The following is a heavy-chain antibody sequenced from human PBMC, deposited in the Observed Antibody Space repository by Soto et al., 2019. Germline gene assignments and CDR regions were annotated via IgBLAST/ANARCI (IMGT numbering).Heavy chain of an antibody. CDR2: IWYDGSNK. CDR1: GFTFSSYG. J-gene: IGHJ3*02. D-gene: IGHD3-16*01. V-gene: IGHV3-33*01. CDR3: ARELGAFDI. Sequence: QVQVVESGGGVVQPGRSLRLSCAASGFTFSSYGMHWVRQAPGKGLEWVAVIWYDGSNKNYGDSMKGRFTISRDNSKNTLDLQMNSLRAEDTAVYYCARELGAFDIWGQGTMVTVSS.